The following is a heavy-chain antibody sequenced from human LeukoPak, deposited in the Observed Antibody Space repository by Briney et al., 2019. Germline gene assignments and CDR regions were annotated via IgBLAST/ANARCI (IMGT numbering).Heavy chain of an antibody. D-gene: IGHD3-22*01. CDR2: ISYDGSNK. V-gene: IGHV3-30*18. CDR3: ANDPSSEIVVALGAFDI. CDR1: GFTFSSYG. Sequence: QSGGSLRLSCAASGFTFSSYGMHWVRQAPGKGLEWVAVISYDGSNKYYADSVKGRFTISRDNSKNTLYLQMNSLRAEDTAVYYCANDPSSEIVVALGAFDIWGQGTMVTVSS. J-gene: IGHJ3*02.